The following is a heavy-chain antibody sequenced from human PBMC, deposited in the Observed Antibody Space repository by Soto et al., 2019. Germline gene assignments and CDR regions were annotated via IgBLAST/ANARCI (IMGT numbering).Heavy chain of an antibody. Sequence: WASVKVSCKASGYTFTSYGISWVRQAPGQGLEWMGWISAYNGNTNYAQKLQGRVTMTTDTSTSTAYMELRSLRSDDTAVYYCAREGQGGRFLEWLPKLNYYYGMDVWGQGTTVTVSS. CDR1: GYTFTSYG. V-gene: IGHV1-18*01. CDR3: AREGQGGRFLEWLPKLNYYYGMDV. J-gene: IGHJ6*02. D-gene: IGHD3-3*01. CDR2: ISAYNGNT.